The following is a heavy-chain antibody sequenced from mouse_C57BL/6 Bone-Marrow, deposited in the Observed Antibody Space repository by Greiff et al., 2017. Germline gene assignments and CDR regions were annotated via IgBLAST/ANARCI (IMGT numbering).Heavy chain of an antibody. CDR1: GYTFTEYT. V-gene: IGHV1-62-2*01. D-gene: IGHD1-1*01. CDR2: FYPGSGSI. J-gene: IGHJ2*01. CDR3: ARHEGGGTVVATSYYFDY. Sequence: QVQLQQSGAELVKPGASVKLSCKASGYTFTEYTIHWVKQRSGQGLEWIGWFYPGSGSIKYNEKFKDKATLTADKPSSTVYMELSRLTSEDSAFYFCARHEGGGTVVATSYYFDYWGQGTTLTVSS.